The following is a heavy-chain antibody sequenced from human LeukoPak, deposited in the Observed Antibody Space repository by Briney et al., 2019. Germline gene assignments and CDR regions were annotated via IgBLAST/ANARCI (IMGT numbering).Heavy chain of an antibody. D-gene: IGHD3-22*01. J-gene: IGHJ4*02. CDR1: GGTFSNYA. CDR2: IIPIFGTA. Sequence: SVKVSCKVSGGTFSNYAINWVRQAPGQGLEWMGGIIPIFGTANYAQKFQDRITFTADESTNTAYMELSSLSSEDTAVYYCATYPYYYDSGGYFYFDYWGQGTLVTVSS. V-gene: IGHV1-69*13. CDR3: ATYPYYYDSGGYFYFDY.